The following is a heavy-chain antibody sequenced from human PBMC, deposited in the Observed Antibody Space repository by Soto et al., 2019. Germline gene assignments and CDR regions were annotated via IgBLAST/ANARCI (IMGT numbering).Heavy chain of an antibody. D-gene: IGHD3-16*01. V-gene: IGHV1-18*01. Sequence: QVQLVQSGDEVKKPGASVKVSCKACGYIFVNYGIAWVRQAPGQGLEWIGWISPYTGNTHSASKVQGRLTMTTDTSTSTAYMDLASLTSDDTAVYYCVMVDNYVTPTPQDVWGQGTTVTVSS. J-gene: IGHJ6*02. CDR3: VMVDNYVTPTPQDV. CDR1: GYIFVNYG. CDR2: ISPYTGNT.